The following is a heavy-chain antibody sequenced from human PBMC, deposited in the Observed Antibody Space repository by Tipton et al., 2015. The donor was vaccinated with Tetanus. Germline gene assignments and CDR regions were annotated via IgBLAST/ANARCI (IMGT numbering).Heavy chain of an antibody. J-gene: IGHJ5*02. CDR3: ASQGGRGAGSAFDI. V-gene: IGHV4-31*03. Sequence: TLSLTCTVSGGSIKNGGYYWSWVRQRPGKGLEWIGYIFFTGGTYYHPSLQSRLRISVDTSKNQFSLTLSSVTAADTAAYYCASQGGRGAGSAFDIWGQGTLVTVAS. D-gene: IGHD3-10*01. CDR2: IFFTGGT. CDR1: GGSIKNGGYY.